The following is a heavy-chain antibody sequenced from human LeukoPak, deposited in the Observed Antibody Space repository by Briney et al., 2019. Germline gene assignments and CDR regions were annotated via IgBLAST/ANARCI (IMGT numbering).Heavy chain of an antibody. Sequence: GGSLRLSCAASGFTFSSYAMNWVRQAPGKGLEWVSYISSSGSTIYYADSVKGRFTISRDNAKNSLYLQMNSLRAEDTAVYYCTELGITMIRGVWGKGTTVTISS. D-gene: IGHD3-22*01. CDR2: ISSSGSTI. J-gene: IGHJ6*04. CDR3: TELGITMIRGV. CDR1: GFTFSSYA. V-gene: IGHV3-48*03.